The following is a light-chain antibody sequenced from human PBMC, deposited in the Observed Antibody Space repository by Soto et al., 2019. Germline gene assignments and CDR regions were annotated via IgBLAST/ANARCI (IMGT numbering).Light chain of an antibody. Sequence: DIQMTQSPSSLSASVGDRVTITCRASQYMSNYVNWYQQKPGKAPKLLIYDASNLETGVPSRFSGSGFGTDFTFTIASLQPEEIATYYCQQFDSFFGAFGGGTKVEIK. CDR2: DAS. J-gene: IGKJ4*01. V-gene: IGKV1-33*01. CDR1: QYMSNY. CDR3: QQFDSFFGA.